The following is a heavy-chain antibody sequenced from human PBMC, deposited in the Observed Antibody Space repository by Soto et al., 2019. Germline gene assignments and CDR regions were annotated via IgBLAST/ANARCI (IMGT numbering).Heavy chain of an antibody. Sequence: SETLSLTCAVYGGSFRGDYWSWIRQPPGKRLEWMGEINHSGSTNYNPSLKSRVTISVDTSKNQFSLKLSSVTAADTAVYYCARGVATIRNQYYYYYYGMDVWGQGTTVTVSS. CDR3: ARGVATIRNQYYYYYYGMDV. CDR2: INHSGST. D-gene: IGHD5-12*01. V-gene: IGHV4-34*01. CDR1: GGSFRGDY. J-gene: IGHJ6*02.